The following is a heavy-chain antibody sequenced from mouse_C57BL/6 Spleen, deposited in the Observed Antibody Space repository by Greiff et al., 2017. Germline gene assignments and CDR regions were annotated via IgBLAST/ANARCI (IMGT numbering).Heavy chain of an antibody. Sequence: EVHVKQSGPELVKPGASVKISCKASGYSFTGYYMNWVKQSPEKSLEWIGEINPSTGGTTYNQKFKAKATLTVDKSSSTAYMQLKSLTSEDSAVYYCARGGIYYDYQHAMDYWGQGTSVTVSS. CDR3: ARGGIYYDYQHAMDY. D-gene: IGHD2-4*01. J-gene: IGHJ4*01. V-gene: IGHV1-42*01. CDR2: INPSTGGT. CDR1: GYSFTGYY.